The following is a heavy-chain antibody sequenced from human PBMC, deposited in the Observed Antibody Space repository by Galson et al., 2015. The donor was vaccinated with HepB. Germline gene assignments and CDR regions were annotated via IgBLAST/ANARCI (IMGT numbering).Heavy chain of an antibody. V-gene: IGHV4-59*01. D-gene: IGHD3-22*01. CDR1: GGSISSYY. J-gene: IGHJ4*02. Sequence: ETLSLTCTVSGGSISSYYWSWIRQPPGKGLEWIGYIYYSGSTNYNPSLKSRVTISVDTSKNQFSLKLSSVTAADTAVYYCARGTYYYDSSGYEQYYFDYWGQGTLVTVSS. CDR3: ARGTYYYDSSGYEQYYFDY. CDR2: IYYSGST.